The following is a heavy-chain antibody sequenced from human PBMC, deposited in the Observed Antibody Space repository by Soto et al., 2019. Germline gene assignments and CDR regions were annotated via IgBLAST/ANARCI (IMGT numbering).Heavy chain of an antibody. CDR2: INHLETT. CDR1: GASITYGSYS. D-gene: IGHD3-10*01. J-gene: IGHJ4*02. CDR3: ARGGGFDSFDY. V-gene: IGHV4-30-2*01. Sequence: SETLSLTCTVSGASITYGSYSWSWIRQTPGKGLEWIGYINHLETTFYNPSFESRLTLSIDRTKNQFSLNLKSMSAADRAVYFCARGGGFDSFDYWGQGILVTVSS.